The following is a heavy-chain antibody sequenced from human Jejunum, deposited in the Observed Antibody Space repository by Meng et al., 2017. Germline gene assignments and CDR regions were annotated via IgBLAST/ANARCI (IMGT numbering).Heavy chain of an antibody. D-gene: IGHD1-26*01. V-gene: IGHV4-61*08. Sequence: VEGSGPGLVRPSETLSLICSVSGGSVSSAGYQWSWIRQPPGKGLEWIGYASTNYNPSLKSRVTISVDTSKNQFSLRLTSVTAADTAVYYCARDHMGSLDYWGQGILVTVSS. CDR2: AST. J-gene: IGHJ4*02. CDR1: GGSVSSAGYQ. CDR3: ARDHMGSLDY.